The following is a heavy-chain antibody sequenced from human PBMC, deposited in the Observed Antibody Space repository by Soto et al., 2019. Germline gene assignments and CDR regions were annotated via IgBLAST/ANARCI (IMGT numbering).Heavy chain of an antibody. D-gene: IGHD3-10*01. V-gene: IGHV4-39*01. CDR3: ASNGSYHNHGIDV. J-gene: IGHJ6*02. CDR2: IYYSGST. CDR1: GGSISSSSYY. Sequence: SETLSLSCTVSGGSISSSSYYWSWIRQPPGKGLEWIGSIYYSGSTYYNPSLKSRVTISVDTSKNQFSLKLSSVTAADTAVYHWASNGSYHNHGIDVWGQGTTVT.